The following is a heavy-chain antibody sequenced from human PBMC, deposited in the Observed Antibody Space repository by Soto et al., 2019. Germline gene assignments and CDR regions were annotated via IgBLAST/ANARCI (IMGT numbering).Heavy chain of an antibody. D-gene: IGHD6-13*01. CDR1: GGSISSGDYY. CDR2: IYYSGST. V-gene: IGHV4-30-4*01. Sequence: PSETLSLTCTVSGGSISSGDYYWSWIRQPPGKGLEWIGYIYYSGSTYYNPSLKSRVTISVDTSKNQFSLKLSSVTAADTAVYYCARNSRLIAAPNWFDPWGQGTLVTVSS. J-gene: IGHJ5*02. CDR3: ARNSRLIAAPNWFDP.